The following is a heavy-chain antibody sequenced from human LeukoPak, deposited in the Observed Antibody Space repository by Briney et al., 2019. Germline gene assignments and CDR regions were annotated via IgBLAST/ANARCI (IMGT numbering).Heavy chain of an antibody. CDR2: ISGNGVTT. CDR3: AKGYCSSTSCYTDY. D-gene: IGHD2-2*02. V-gene: IGHV3-23*01. J-gene: IGHJ4*02. CDR1: GFTFSSYA. Sequence: PGGSLRLSXAASGFTFSSYAMSWVRQAPGKGLEWVSAISGNGVTTYYADSVKGRFPISRDNSKSTVYLQMHSLRAEHTAVYYCAKGYCSSTSCYTDYWGQGTLVTVSS.